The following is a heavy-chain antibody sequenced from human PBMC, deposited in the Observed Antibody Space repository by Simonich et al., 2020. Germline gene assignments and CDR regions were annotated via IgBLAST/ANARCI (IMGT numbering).Heavy chain of an antibody. D-gene: IGHD2-8*01. CDR2: MYYSGRT. CDR3: ARQRVLMVYAIDY. Sequence: QLQLQESGPGLVKPSETLSLTCTVSGGSISSSSYYWGWIRQPPGKGLEWIGSMYYSGRTDDNPPRKSRVTISVDTSKNQFSLKLSSVTAADTAVYYCARQRVLMVYAIDYWGQGTLVTVSS. CDR1: GGSISSSSYY. J-gene: IGHJ4*02. V-gene: IGHV4-39*01.